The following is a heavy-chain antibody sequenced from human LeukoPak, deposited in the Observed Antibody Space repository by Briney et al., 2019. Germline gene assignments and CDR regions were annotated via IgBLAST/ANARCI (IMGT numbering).Heavy chain of an antibody. Sequence: GGSLRLSCAASGFTFGDYAMHWVRHAPGKGLEWVSGISWNSGSIVYADSVKGRFTISRGNAKNSLYLQMNSLRAEDMALYYCANLRSGSFDIWGQGTMVTVSS. CDR2: ISWNSGSI. V-gene: IGHV3-9*03. CDR1: GFTFGDYA. J-gene: IGHJ3*02. CDR3: ANLRSGSFDI.